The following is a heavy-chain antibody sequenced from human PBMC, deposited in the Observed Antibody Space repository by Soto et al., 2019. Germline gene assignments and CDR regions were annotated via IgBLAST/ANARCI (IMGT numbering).Heavy chain of an antibody. J-gene: IGHJ6*02. V-gene: IGHV3-72*01. CDR2: TRNKAKSYTT. D-gene: IGHD6-13*01. Sequence: EVQLVESGGGLVQPGGSLRLSCAASGFTFSDHYMDWVRQAPGMGLEWVGRTRNKAKSYTTEYAASVEGRFTISRDDSNNSLYLQMNTLKTEDTAVYYCARVQLVRGSYGMDVWGQGTTVTVSS. CDR1: GFTFSDHY. CDR3: ARVQLVRGSYGMDV.